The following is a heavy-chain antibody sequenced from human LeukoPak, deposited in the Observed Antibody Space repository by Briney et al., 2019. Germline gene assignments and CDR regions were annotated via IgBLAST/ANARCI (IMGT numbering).Heavy chain of an antibody. Sequence: GASVKVSCKASGYTFTSYYMHWVRQAPGQGLEWMGITNPSGGSTSYAQKLQGRVTMTTDTSTSTAYMELRSLRSDDTAVYYCARDKVDEPYGPSPPDYWGQGTLVTVSS. V-gene: IGHV1-46*01. D-gene: IGHD3-10*01. CDR3: ARDKVDEPYGPSPPDY. CDR1: GYTFTSYY. CDR2: TNPSGGST. J-gene: IGHJ4*02.